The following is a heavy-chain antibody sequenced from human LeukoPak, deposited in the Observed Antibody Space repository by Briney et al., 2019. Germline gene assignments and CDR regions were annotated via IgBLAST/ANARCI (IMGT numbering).Heavy chain of an antibody. CDR3: ARTQGYCSSTSCLGWFDP. D-gene: IGHD2-2*01. CDR1: GGSISSGDYY. J-gene: IGHJ5*02. Sequence: SETLSLTCTVSGGSISSGDYYWSWIRQPPGKGLEWIGYIYYSGSTNYNPSLKSRVTISVDTSKSQFSLKLSSVTAADTAVYYCARTQGYCSSTSCLGWFDPWGQGTLVTVSS. V-gene: IGHV4-61*08. CDR2: IYYSGST.